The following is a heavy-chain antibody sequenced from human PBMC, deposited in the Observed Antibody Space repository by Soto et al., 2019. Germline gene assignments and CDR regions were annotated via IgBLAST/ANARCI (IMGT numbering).Heavy chain of an antibody. J-gene: IGHJ4*02. CDR1: GFTFSSYA. CDR3: AKGGRIFGVTVTRRYFDY. Sequence: EVQLLESGGGLVQPGGSLRLSCAASGFTFSSYAMSWVRQAPGKGLEWVSAISGSGGSTYYADSVKGRFTISRDNSKNTLYLQMNRLRAEDTAVYYCAKGGRIFGVTVTRRYFDYWGQGTLVTVSS. D-gene: IGHD3-3*02. CDR2: ISGSGGST. V-gene: IGHV3-23*01.